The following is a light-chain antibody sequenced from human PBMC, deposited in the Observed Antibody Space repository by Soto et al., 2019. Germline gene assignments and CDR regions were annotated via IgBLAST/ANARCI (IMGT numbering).Light chain of an antibody. CDR1: SSDVGGYNC. CDR2: EDI. V-gene: IGLV2-8*01. J-gene: IGLJ2*01. CDR3: SSYGGSDNLI. Sequence: QSALTQPPSASGSPGQSVTISCTGSSSDVGGYNCVSWFQQHPGKAPKLMIFEDIKRPSGVPDRFSASKSGNTASLTVSGLHAEDEADYSCSSYGGSDNLIFGGGTKLTVL.